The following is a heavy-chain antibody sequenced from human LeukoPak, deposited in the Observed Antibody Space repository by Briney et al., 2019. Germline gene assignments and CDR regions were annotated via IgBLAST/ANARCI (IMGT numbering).Heavy chain of an antibody. CDR3: ARDRYCSGTTCYYTFDI. CDR1: GFTFSSYA. V-gene: IGHV3-23*01. J-gene: IGHJ3*02. Sequence: PGGSLRLSCAASGFTFSSYAMNWVRQAPGKGLEWVSVISGSGGSTYYADSVKGRFTISRDNAKNSLYLQVNSLSAEDTAVYYCARDRYCSGTTCYYTFDIWGQGTMVTVSS. D-gene: IGHD2-2*01. CDR2: ISGSGGST.